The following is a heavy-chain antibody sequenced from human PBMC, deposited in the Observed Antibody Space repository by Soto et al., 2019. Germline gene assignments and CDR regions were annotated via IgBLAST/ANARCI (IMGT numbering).Heavy chain of an antibody. CDR1: GFTFSSYA. CDR3: ARDAPDYYDSSGYYSYFDY. J-gene: IGHJ4*02. Sequence: QVQLVESGGGVVQPGRSLRLSCAASGFTFSSYAMHWVRQAPGKGLEWVAVISYDGSNKYYADSVKGRFTISRDNSKNXLXPQMNSLRAEDTAVYYCARDAPDYYDSSGYYSYFDYWGQGTLVTVSS. V-gene: IGHV3-30-3*01. CDR2: ISYDGSNK. D-gene: IGHD3-22*01.